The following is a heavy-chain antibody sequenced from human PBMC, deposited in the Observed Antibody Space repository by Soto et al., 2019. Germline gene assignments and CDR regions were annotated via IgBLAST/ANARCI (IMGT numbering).Heavy chain of an antibody. CDR2: IYPGDADT. V-gene: IGHV5-51*01. CDR1: CYIFTRQW. D-gene: IGHD3-10*01. CDR3: ASFAWYFYKSWDF. Sequence: ESPKISWGGSCYIFTRQWIAWGRPMTGKGMEWMSIIYPGDADTRYSLSFQGQVTISADKSISTVYLQWSRLKATDTAMYYGASFAWYFYKSWDFWGKGTTVTVSS. J-gene: IGHJ6*04.